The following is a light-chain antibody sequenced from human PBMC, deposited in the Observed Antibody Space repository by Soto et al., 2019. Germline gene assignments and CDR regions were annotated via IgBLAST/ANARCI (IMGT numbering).Light chain of an antibody. CDR1: SSDIGAYKY. Sequence: QSALTQPASVSGSPGQSISISCTGTSSDIGAYKYVSWYQQHPGKAPKLIIFKVTNRPSGVSSRFSGSQSGNTASLTISGLQAEYEAHYYCFSYTNRNTRVSGGGTKVTVL. J-gene: IGLJ3*02. CDR2: KVT. V-gene: IGLV2-14*01. CDR3: FSYTNRNTRV.